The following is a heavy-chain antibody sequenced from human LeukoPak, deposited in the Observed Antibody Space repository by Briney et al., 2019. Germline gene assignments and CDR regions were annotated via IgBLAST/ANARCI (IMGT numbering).Heavy chain of an antibody. J-gene: IGHJ5*02. D-gene: IGHD4-17*01. V-gene: IGHV1-18*01. CDR2: ISAYNGNT. CDR3: ARADYGDYEDNWFDP. Sequence: GASVKVPCKASGYTFTSYGISWVRQAPGQGLEWMGWISAYNGNTNYAQKLQGRVTMTTDTSTSTAYMELRSLRSDDTAVYYCARADYGDYEDNWFDPWGQGTLVTVSS. CDR1: GYTFTSYG.